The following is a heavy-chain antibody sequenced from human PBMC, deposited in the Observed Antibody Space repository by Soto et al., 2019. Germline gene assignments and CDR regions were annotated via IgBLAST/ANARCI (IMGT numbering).Heavy chain of an antibody. J-gene: IGHJ4*02. V-gene: IGHV3-30*03. Sequence: QVQLVESGGGVVQPGRSLRLSCAASGFTFSSYGMHWVRQAPGKGLEWVAVISYDGSNKYYADSVKGRFTISRDNSKNTLYLQMNSLRAEDTAVYYCATSTKEGSSCLDYWGQGTLVTVSS. CDR1: GFTFSSYG. CDR2: ISYDGSNK. CDR3: ATSTKEGSSCLDY. D-gene: IGHD2-2*01.